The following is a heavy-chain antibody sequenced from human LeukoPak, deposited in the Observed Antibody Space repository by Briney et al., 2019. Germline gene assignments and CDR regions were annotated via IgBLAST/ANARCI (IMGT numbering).Heavy chain of an antibody. CDR3: AKADPYSSGWYGSPADY. Sequence: GGSLRLSCAASGFTFSSYAMSWVRQAPGKGLEWVSAISGSGGSTYYADSVKGRFTISRDNSKNTLYLQMNSLRAEDTAVYYCAKADPYSSGWYGSPADYWGQGTLVSVSS. J-gene: IGHJ4*02. D-gene: IGHD6-19*01. V-gene: IGHV3-23*01. CDR1: GFTFSSYA. CDR2: ISGSGGST.